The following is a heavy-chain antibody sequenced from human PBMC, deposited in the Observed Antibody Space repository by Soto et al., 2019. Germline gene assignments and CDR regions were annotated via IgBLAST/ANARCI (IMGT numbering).Heavy chain of an antibody. CDR2: ISSSSSYI. J-gene: IGHJ4*02. CDR1: GFTFSIYS. CDR3: ARDQPPTQVAPSIEY. Sequence: GGSLRLSCAASGFTFSIYSMNWVRQAPGKGLEWVSSISSSSSYIYYADSVKGRFTISRDNAKNSLYLQMNSLRAEDTAVYYCARDQPPTQVAPSIEYWGQGTLVTVSS. D-gene: IGHD2-2*01. V-gene: IGHV3-21*01.